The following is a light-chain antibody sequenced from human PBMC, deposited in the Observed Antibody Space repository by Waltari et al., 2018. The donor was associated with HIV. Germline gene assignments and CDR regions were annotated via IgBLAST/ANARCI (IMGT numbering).Light chain of an antibody. V-gene: IGKV3-20*01. J-gene: IGKJ4*01. CDR3: QQYPI. CDR2: GAS. CDR1: QSVSSSY. Sequence: EIVLTQSPGTLSLSPGERATLSCRASQSVSSSYLAWYQQKPGQAPRLLIYGASSRATGIPDRFSGSGSGTDFTLTISRLEPEDFAVYYCQQYPIFGGGTKVEIK.